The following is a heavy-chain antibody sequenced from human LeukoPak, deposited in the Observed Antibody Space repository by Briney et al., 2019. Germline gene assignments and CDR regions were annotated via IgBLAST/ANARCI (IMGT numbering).Heavy chain of an antibody. J-gene: IGHJ4*02. V-gene: IGHV3-21*01. CDR1: GFTFSSYT. D-gene: IGHD2-21*02. CDR2: ISSSSSYI. CDR3: ARGLGDWGRVDY. Sequence: PGGSLRLSCAASGFTFSSYTMNWVRQAPGKGLEWVSSISSSSSYIYYADSVKGRFTISRDNAKNSLYLQMNSLRAEDTAVYYCARGLGDWGRVDYWGQGTLVTVSS.